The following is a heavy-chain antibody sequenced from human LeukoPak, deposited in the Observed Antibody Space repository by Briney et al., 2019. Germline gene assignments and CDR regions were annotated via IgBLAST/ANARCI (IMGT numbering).Heavy chain of an antibody. V-gene: IGHV4-39*07. CDR3: ARSSYDSSGYYYLI. D-gene: IGHD3-22*01. Sequence: SETLSLTCTVSGGSISSSSYYWGWIRQPPGKGLEWIGSIYYSGSTYYNPSLKSRVTISVDTSKNQFSLKLSSVTAADTAVYYCARSSYDSSGYYYLIWGQGTLVTVSS. CDR2: IYYSGST. J-gene: IGHJ4*02. CDR1: GGSISSSSYY.